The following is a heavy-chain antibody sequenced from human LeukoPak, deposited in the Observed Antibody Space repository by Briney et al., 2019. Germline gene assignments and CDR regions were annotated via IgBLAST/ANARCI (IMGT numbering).Heavy chain of an antibody. V-gene: IGHV3-30*03. CDR3: ARDRSQEFDP. Sequence: GGSLRLSCAASGFTFSRYGMHWVHQAPGKGLEWVAFISSDGTNKDYADSVKGRFSISRDNSKNTLYLQMNRLRADDTAVYYCARDRSQEFDPWGQGTLVTVPS. CDR1: GFTFSRYG. D-gene: IGHD3-10*01. CDR2: ISSDGTNK. J-gene: IGHJ5*02.